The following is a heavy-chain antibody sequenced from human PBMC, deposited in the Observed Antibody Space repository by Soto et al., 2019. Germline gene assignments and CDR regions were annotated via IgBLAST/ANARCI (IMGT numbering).Heavy chain of an antibody. CDR1: GFTFSSHG. J-gene: IGHJ3*01. Sequence: EAQLLESGGDWAQPAGSLRLSCAASGFTFSSHGMSWVRQAPGKGLEWIAGLSRGGGTTYYADSVKGRFTISRDNSKNTLDLIKNSLKVEDTALNYCAKDGQYRTDGFDVWGQGTMVTVSS. V-gene: IGHV3-23*01. CDR2: LSRGGGTT. CDR3: AKDGQYRTDGFDV. D-gene: IGHD6-6*01.